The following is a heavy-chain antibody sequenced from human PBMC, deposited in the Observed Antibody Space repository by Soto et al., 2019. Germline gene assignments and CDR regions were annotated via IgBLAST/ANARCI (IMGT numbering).Heavy chain of an antibody. CDR2: ISYDGSNK. V-gene: IGHV3-30-3*01. CDR3: ARKPIRACWSGYPFGMDV. Sequence: GGSLRLSCAASGFTFSSYAMHWVRQAPGQGLEWVAVISYDGSNKYYADSVKGRFTISRDNSKNTLYLQMNSLIAEDTAVYYCARKPIRACWSGYPFGMDVWGQGTTVTVSS. D-gene: IGHD3-3*01. CDR1: GFTFSSYA. J-gene: IGHJ6*02.